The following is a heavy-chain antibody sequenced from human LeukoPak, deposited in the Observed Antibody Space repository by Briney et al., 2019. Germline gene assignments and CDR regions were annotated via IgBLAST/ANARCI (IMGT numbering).Heavy chain of an antibody. V-gene: IGHV3-30*02. Sequence: GGSLRLSCAASGFTFSNYGMHWVRQAPGKGLEWAAFIRYDGSDKDYADSVKGRLTISRDNSKKTLYLQLNSLRAEDTAVYYCAKEFAGSHYYYYMDVWGKGTTVTVSS. CDR2: IRYDGSDK. D-gene: IGHD3-10*01. J-gene: IGHJ6*03. CDR3: AKEFAGSHYYYYMDV. CDR1: GFTFSNYG.